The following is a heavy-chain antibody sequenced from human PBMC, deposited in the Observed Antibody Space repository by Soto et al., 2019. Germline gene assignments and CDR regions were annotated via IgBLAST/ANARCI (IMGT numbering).Heavy chain of an antibody. Sequence: QVQLVQSGAEVKKPGASVKVSCKASGYTFTNYDINWVRQAPGQGLEWMGWISAYNGDTNYAQKLQGRVTMTTDTSTSTAYMELRSLRSDATAVYYCARSGLPDPVVVVGHTPFDPWGQGTLVTVSS. CDR3: ARSGLPDPVVVVGHTPFDP. V-gene: IGHV1-18*01. CDR1: GYTFTNYD. J-gene: IGHJ5*02. D-gene: IGHD2-15*01. CDR2: ISAYNGDT.